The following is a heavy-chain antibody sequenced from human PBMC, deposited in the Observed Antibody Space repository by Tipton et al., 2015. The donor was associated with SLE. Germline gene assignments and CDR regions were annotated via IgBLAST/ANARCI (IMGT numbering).Heavy chain of an antibody. Sequence: TLSLTCTVSGGSISSYYWSWIRQPPGKGLEWIGYIYYSGSTNYNPSLKSRVTISVDTSKNQFSLKLSSVTAADTAVYYCATRGGGNSGWFDPWGQGTLVTVSS. CDR3: ATRGGGNSGWFDP. CDR2: IYYSGST. J-gene: IGHJ5*02. V-gene: IGHV4-59*12. CDR1: GGSISSYY. D-gene: IGHD4-23*01.